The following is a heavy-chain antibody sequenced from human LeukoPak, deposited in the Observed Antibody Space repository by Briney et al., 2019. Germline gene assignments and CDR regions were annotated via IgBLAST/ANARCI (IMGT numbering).Heavy chain of an antibody. Sequence: SGTLSLTCTVSGVSISSYYWSWIRQPPGKGLEWIGYMYSSGSTNYTPSLKSRVTISGDTSKNQFSLKLTSVTAADTAVYYCARERIRPSLGSDAFDIWGQGTMVTVPS. V-gene: IGHV4-59*12. D-gene: IGHD3-3*02. CDR2: MYSSGST. J-gene: IGHJ3*02. CDR3: ARERIRPSLGSDAFDI. CDR1: GVSISSYY.